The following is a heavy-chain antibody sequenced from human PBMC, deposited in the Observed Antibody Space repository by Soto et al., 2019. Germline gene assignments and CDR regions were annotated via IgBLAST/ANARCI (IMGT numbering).Heavy chain of an antibody. CDR2: ISSRSDTI. J-gene: IGHJ4*02. CDR3: VRDGCINGVCYLFDY. D-gene: IGHD2-8*01. V-gene: IGHV3-48*02. Sequence: GGSLRLSCEASGFPFSIRSMNWARQAPGKGLEWVSYISSRSDTIYYADSLKGRFTISRDNAKSSLYLQMDSLTDEDTAVYYCVRDGCINGVCYLFDYWGQGTLVTVSS. CDR1: GFPFSIRS.